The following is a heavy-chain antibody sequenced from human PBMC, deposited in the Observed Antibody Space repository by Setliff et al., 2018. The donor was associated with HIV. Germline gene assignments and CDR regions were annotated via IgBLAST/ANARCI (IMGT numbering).Heavy chain of an antibody. CDR3: ARHPREETQRNYKFDS. Sequence: SETLSLTCPVSGDSTSSYYWSWIRQPPGKGLEWIGYSYTTGSTNYNPSLKSRVTISLDTSKNQLSLKLSSVTATDTAMYYCARHPREETQRNYKFDSWGQGTLVTVSS. CDR1: GDSTSSYY. D-gene: IGHD1-7*01. J-gene: IGHJ4*02. CDR2: SYTTGST. V-gene: IGHV4-4*09.